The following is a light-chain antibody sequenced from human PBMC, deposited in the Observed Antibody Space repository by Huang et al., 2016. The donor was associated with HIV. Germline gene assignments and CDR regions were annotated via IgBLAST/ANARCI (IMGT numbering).Light chain of an antibody. J-gene: IGKJ5*01. CDR3: QQYNNWPPDT. V-gene: IGKV3-15*01. CDR2: GAS. CDR1: QSVSNN. Sequence: EIVMTQSPATLSVSPGERATLSCRARQSVSNNLAWYQQKPGQAPRLLIYGASTRATGIPARFSGSGSGTEFTLTISSRQSEDFAVYYCQQYNNWPPDTFGQGTRLEIK.